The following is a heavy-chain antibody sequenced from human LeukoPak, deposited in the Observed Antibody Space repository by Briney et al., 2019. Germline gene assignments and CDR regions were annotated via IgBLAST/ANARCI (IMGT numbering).Heavy chain of an antibody. CDR2: ISSSGSTI. J-gene: IGHJ5*02. Sequence: MTGGSLRLSCAVSGFTFNNAWMSWIRQAPGKGLEWVSYISSSGSTIYYADSVKGRFTISRDNAKNSLYLQMNSLRAEDTAVYYCASSLADTVGFDPWGQGTLVTVSS. CDR3: ASSLADTVGFDP. D-gene: IGHD4-17*01. CDR1: GFTFNNAW. V-gene: IGHV3-11*04.